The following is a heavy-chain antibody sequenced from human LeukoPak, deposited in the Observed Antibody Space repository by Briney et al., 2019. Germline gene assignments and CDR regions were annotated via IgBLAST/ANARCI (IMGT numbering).Heavy chain of an antibody. D-gene: IGHD6-13*01. J-gene: IGHJ6*02. Sequence: PGGSLRLSCAASGFTFSSYSMNWVRQAPGKGLEWVSSISSSSSYIYYADSVKGRFTISRDNAKNSLYLQMNSLRAEDTAVYYCARDPGYSSSWYGYYYYGMDVWGQGTTVTVSS. CDR2: ISSSSSYI. CDR3: ARDPGYSSSWYGYYYYGMDV. CDR1: GFTFSSYS. V-gene: IGHV3-21*01.